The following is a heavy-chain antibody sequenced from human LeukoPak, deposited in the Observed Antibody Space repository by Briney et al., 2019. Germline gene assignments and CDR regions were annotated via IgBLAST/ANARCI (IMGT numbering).Heavy chain of an antibody. CDR2: IRYDGSNK. CDR3: AKDNHDSSGSPDAFDI. V-gene: IGHV3-30*02. J-gene: IGHJ3*02. CDR1: GFTFSSYG. D-gene: IGHD3-22*01. Sequence: GGSLRLSCAASGFTFSSYGMHWLRQAPGKGLEGVAFIRYDGSNKYYADSVKGRFTISRDNSKNTLYLQMNSLRAEDTAVYYCAKDNHDSSGSPDAFDIWGQGTMVTVSS.